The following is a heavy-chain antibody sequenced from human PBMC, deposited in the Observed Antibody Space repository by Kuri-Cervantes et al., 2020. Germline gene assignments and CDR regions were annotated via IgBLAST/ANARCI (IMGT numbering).Heavy chain of an antibody. CDR1: GGTFSSYA. CDR2: IIPIFGTA. D-gene: IGHD3-22*01. J-gene: IGHJ4*02. Sequence: SVKVSCKASGGTFSSYAISWVRQAPGQGLEWMGGIIPIFGTANYAQKLQGRVTMTTDTSTSTAYMEPRSLRSDDTAVYYCARDVEVGYDSSGYYVGVFDYWGQGTLVTVSS. CDR3: ARDVEVGYDSSGYYVGVFDY. V-gene: IGHV1-69*05.